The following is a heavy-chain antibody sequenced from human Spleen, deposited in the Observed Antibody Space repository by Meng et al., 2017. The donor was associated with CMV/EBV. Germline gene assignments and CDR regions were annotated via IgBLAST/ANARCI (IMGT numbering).Heavy chain of an antibody. CDR3: ARHAYGTDS. CDR2: IYYSGYT. J-gene: IGHJ4*02. Sequence: SLTGTVSGGSVSSDNYYWSWIRQSPAKGLEYIGCIYYSGYTNYNPSLESRVTISLDTSQNQFSLRLTSVTAADTAIYYCARHAYGTDSWGQGTLVTVSS. CDR1: GGSVSSDNYY. D-gene: IGHD4-17*01. V-gene: IGHV4-61*01.